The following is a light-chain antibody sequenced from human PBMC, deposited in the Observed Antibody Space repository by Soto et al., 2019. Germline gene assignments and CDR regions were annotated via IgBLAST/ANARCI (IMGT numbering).Light chain of an antibody. CDR2: EVD. J-gene: IGLJ1*01. Sequence: QSALTQPASVSGSPGQSITISCTGTRSDIGGYNYVSWYQQHPGKAPELMIYEVDNRPSGVSNRFSGSKSGNTAFLTISGLQAEDEADYYCSSYTSSSLYVFGTGTKLTVL. V-gene: IGLV2-14*01. CDR1: RSDIGGYNY. CDR3: SSYTSSSLYV.